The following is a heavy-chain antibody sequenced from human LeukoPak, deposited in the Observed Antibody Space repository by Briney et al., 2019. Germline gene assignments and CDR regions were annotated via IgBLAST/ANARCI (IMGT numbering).Heavy chain of an antibody. Sequence: GGSLRLSCAASGFTFSSYSMNWVRQAPGKGLEWVSSISSSSSYIYYADSVKGRFTISRDNAKNSLYLQMNSLRAEDTAVYYCARDHQLRGAFDIWGQGTMVTVSS. J-gene: IGHJ3*02. CDR3: ARDHQLRGAFDI. D-gene: IGHD1-26*01. V-gene: IGHV3-21*01. CDR1: GFTFSSYS. CDR2: ISSSSSYI.